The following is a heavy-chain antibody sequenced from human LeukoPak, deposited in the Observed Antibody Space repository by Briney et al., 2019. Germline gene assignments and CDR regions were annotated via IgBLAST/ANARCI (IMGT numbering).Heavy chain of an antibody. J-gene: IGHJ4*02. CDR3: AKPNYGDYGRPHDY. CDR1: GFTVSSNY. CDR2: IYSGGST. Sequence: GGSLRLSCAASGFTVSSNYMSWVRQAPGKGLEWVSVIYSGGSTYYADSVKGRFTISRDNSKNTLYLQMNSLRAEDTAVYYCAKPNYGDYGRPHDYWGQGTLVTVSS. D-gene: IGHD4-17*01. V-gene: IGHV3-53*01.